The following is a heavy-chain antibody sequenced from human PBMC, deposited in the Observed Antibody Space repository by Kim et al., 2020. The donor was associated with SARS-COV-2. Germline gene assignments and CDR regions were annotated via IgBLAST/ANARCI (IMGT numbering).Heavy chain of an antibody. Sequence: VKGRFTISRDNSKNTLYLQMNSLRAEDTAVYYCAKLGDCSSTSCYTKGVYWGQGTLVTVSS. CDR3: AKLGDCSSTSCYTKGVY. V-gene: IGHV3-23*01. D-gene: IGHD2-2*02. J-gene: IGHJ4*02.